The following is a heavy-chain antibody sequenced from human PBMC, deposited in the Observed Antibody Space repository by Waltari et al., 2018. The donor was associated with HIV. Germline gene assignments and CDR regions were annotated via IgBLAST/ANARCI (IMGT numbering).Heavy chain of an antibody. J-gene: IGHJ6*02. V-gene: IGHV3-74*01. CDR2: INTDETIR. Sequence: VQLVEYGGDLAQPGGSLRLSCVASGFTFSNYWMHWVRQVPGKRLVWVARINTDETIRTYAENVKGRFTISRDNGKNTLYLQMNSLRVEDTAVYYCVSSGLDVWGQGTTVNVSS. CDR1: GFTFSNYW. CDR3: VSSGLDV.